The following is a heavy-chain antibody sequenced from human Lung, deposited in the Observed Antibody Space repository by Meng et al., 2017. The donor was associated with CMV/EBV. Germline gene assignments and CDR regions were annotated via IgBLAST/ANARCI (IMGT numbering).Heavy chain of an antibody. CDR2: INPNSGGT. CDR1: GYTFTGYF. V-gene: IGHV1-2*02. D-gene: IGHD6-19*01. CDR3: ARGSMAGTAVEWFDP. J-gene: IGHJ5*02. Sequence: ASVKVSXKASGYTFTGYFIHWVRQAPGQGLEWMGWINPNSGGTIYAQKFQGRFTMTRDTSITTAYLELSRLRSDDTAIYYCARGSMAGTAVEWFDPWGQGSLVXVSS.